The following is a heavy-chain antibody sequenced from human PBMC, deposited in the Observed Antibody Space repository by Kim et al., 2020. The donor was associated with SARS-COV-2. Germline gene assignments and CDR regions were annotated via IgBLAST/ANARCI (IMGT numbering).Heavy chain of an antibody. J-gene: IGHJ4*02. Sequence: SVKVSCKASGGTFSSYAISWVRQAPGQGLEWMGGIIPIFGTANYAQKFQGRVTITADESTSTAYMELSSLRSEDTAVYYCAMGGDYYDSSGYYCDYWGQGTLVTVSS. CDR2: IIPIFGTA. CDR1: GGTFSSYA. V-gene: IGHV1-69*13. D-gene: IGHD3-22*01. CDR3: AMGGDYYDSSGYYCDY.